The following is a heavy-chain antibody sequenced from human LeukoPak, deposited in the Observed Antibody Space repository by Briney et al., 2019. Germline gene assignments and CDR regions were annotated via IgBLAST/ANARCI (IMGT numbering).Heavy chain of an antibody. J-gene: IGHJ4*02. CDR1: GFTFTNYW. V-gene: IGHV3-7*01. Sequence: PGFSLTLSCAASGFTFTNYWMSWVRQAHGKGLEWVANLNRDGSEQFYVDSVKGRFTISRDNAKNSLYLQLNSLRAEDTAVYYCGRLTASGSTASGLNYFDSWGQGTLVTVSS. D-gene: IGHD1-7*01. CDR2: LNRDGSEQ. CDR3: GRLTASGSTASGLNYFDS.